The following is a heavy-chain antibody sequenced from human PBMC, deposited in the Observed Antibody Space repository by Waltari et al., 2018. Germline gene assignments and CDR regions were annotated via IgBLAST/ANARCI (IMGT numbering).Heavy chain of an antibody. J-gene: IGHJ4*02. D-gene: IGHD3-10*01. CDR1: GGSISSHY. V-gene: IGHV4-59*11. Sequence: QVQLQESGPGLVKPSETLSLTCTVSGGSISSHYWSWIRQPPGKGLEWIGYIYYSGSTNYNPSLKSRVTISVDTSKNQFSLKLSSVTAADTAVYYCARAPRGGSHFDYWGQGTLVTVSS. CDR3: ARAPRGGSHFDY. CDR2: IYYSGST.